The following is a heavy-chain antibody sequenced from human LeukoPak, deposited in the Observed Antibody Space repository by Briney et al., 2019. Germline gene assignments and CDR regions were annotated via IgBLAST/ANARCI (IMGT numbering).Heavy chain of an antibody. V-gene: IGHV3-23*01. CDR2: ISGSGGTT. J-gene: IGHJ4*02. CDR1: GFTFSSYA. D-gene: IGHD6-13*01. CDR3: AKGRGSSSWYPFDY. Sequence: GSLRLSCAASGFTFSSYAMSWVRQAPGKGLEWVSAISGSGGTTYYADSVKGRFTISRDNSKNTLYLQMNSLRAEDSAVYYCAKGRGSSSWYPFDYWGQGTLVTVSS.